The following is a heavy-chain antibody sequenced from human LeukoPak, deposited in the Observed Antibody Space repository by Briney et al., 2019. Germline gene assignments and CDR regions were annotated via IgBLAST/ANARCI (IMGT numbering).Heavy chain of an antibody. J-gene: IGHJ5*02. Sequence: KPSETMSLTCAVYGGSFSSYYWSWIRQPPGKGLEWIGEINHSGSTNYNPSLKSRVTISVDTSKNQFSLKLSSVTAADTAVYYCARGVTPTTYNWFDPWGQGTQVTVSS. CDR1: GGSFSSYY. D-gene: IGHD2/OR15-2a*01. V-gene: IGHV4-34*01. CDR3: ARGVTPTTYNWFDP. CDR2: INHSGST.